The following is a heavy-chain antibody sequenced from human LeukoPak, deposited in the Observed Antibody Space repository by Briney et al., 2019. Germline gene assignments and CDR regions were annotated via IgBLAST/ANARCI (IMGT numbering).Heavy chain of an antibody. CDR1: GYTFTSYG. Sequence: ASVKVSCKASGYTFTSYGISWVRQAPGQGLEWMGWISAYNGNTNYAQKLQGRVTMTTGTSTSTAYMELRSLRSDDTAVYYCARVIAVDSLYYYYGMDVWGQGTTVTVSS. J-gene: IGHJ6*02. CDR2: ISAYNGNT. D-gene: IGHD6-19*01. CDR3: ARVIAVDSLYYYYGMDV. V-gene: IGHV1-18*01.